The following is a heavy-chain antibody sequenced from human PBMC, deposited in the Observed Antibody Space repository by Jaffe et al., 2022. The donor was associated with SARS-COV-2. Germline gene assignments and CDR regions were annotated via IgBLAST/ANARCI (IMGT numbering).Heavy chain of an antibody. CDR3: ARVGQGYYDFWSGSRQNWFDP. CDR1: GYTFTSYD. J-gene: IGHJ5*02. Sequence: QVQLVQSGAEVKKPGASVKVSCKASGYTFTSYDINWVRQATGQGLEWMGWMNPNSGNTGYAQKFQGRVTMTRNTSISTAYMELSSLRSEDTAVYYCARVGQGYYDFWSGSRQNWFDPWGQGTLVTVSS. V-gene: IGHV1-8*01. CDR2: MNPNSGNT. D-gene: IGHD3-3*01.